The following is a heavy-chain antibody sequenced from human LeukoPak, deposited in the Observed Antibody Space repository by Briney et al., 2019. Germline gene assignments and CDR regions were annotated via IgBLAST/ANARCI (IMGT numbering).Heavy chain of an antibody. CDR2: ISNNGGST. Sequence: PGGSLRLSCAASGFTFSNYAMNWVRQGPGKGLEYVSGISNNGGSTYYANSVKGRFTISRDNSKNTLYLQMGSLRAEDMAVYYCARVYCSGGKCQLDYWGQGTLVTVSS. V-gene: IGHV3-64*01. J-gene: IGHJ4*02. D-gene: IGHD2-15*01. CDR1: GFTFSNYA. CDR3: ARVYCSGGKCQLDY.